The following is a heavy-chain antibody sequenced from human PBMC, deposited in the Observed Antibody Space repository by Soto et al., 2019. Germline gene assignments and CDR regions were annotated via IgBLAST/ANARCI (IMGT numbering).Heavy chain of an antibody. D-gene: IGHD4-17*01. CDR2: IIPIFGTA. J-gene: IGHJ4*02. CDR3: ARDRELLSTVTEVDY. CDR1: GGTFSSYA. V-gene: IGHV1-69*13. Sequence: ASVKVSCKASGGTFSSYAISWVRQAPGQGLEWMGGIIPIFGTANYAQKFQGRVTITADESTSTAYMELRSLRSDDTAVYYCARDRELLSTVTEVDYWGQGTLVTVSS.